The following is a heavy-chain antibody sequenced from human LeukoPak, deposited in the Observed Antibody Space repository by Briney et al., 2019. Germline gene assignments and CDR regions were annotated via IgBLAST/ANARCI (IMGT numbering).Heavy chain of an antibody. CDR3: AREPNSYGEYYFDY. V-gene: IGHV1-2*02. CDR2: INPNSGGT. J-gene: IGHJ4*02. D-gene: IGHD5-18*01. Sequence: GASVKVSCKASGYTFTGYYMHWVRQAPGQGLEWMGWINPNSGGTNYAQKFQGRVTMTRDTSISTAYMELSRLRSDDTAVYYCAREPNSYGEYYFDYWGQGTLVTVSS. CDR1: GYTFTGYY.